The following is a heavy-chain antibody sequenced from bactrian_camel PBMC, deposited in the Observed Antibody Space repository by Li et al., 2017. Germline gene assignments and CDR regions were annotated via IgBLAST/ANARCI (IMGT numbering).Heavy chain of an antibody. CDR2: IYTGGGRT. J-gene: IGHJ4*01. D-gene: IGHD2*01. CDR1: GYSEGPHS. CDR3: AASRADGSCQRRDLVTY. V-gene: IGHV3S63*01. Sequence: HVQLVESGGGSRQAGGSLRLSCEATGYSEGPHSCMGWFRQAPGKKREGVARIYTGGGRTYYADSVKGRFTISQESANNTVYLQMNSLAPEDTALYYCAASRADGSCQRRDLVTYWGQGTQVTVS.